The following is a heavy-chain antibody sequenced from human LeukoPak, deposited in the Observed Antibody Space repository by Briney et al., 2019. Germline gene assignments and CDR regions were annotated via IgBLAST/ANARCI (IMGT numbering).Heavy chain of an antibody. V-gene: IGHV3-21*01. CDR2: ISSSSSYI. CDR3: ARSFYGGYDYYYFDY. J-gene: IGHJ4*02. D-gene: IGHD5-12*01. Sequence: GGSLRLSCAASGFTFSSYSMNWVRQAPGKGLEWVSSISSSSSYIYYADSVKGRFTISRDNAKNSLYLQMNSLRAEDTAVYYCARSFYGGYDYYYFDYWGQGTLVTVSS. CDR1: GFTFSSYS.